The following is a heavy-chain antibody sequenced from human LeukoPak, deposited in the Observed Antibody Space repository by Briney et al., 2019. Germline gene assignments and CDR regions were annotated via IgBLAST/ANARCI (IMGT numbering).Heavy chain of an antibody. CDR2: MNPNSGNT. V-gene: IGHV1-8*03. J-gene: IGHJ6*03. D-gene: IGHD6-6*01. CDR3: ASSYLIAARRPDYYYYMDV. CDR1: GYTFTSYD. Sequence: ASVKVSCKASGYTFTSYDINWVRQATGQGLEWMGWMNPNSGNTGYAQKFQGRVTITRNTSISTAYMELSSLRSEDTAVYYCASSYLIAARRPDYYYYMDVWGKGTTVTVSS.